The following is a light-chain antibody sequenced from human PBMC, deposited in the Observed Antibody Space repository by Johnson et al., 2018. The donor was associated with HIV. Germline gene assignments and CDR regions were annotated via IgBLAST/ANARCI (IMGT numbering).Light chain of an antibody. CDR2: DNN. Sequence: QSVLTQPPSVSAAPGQRVTISCFGSSCNIGNNFVSWYQQFPGTAPKLLIYDNNKRPSGIADRFSGSKSGTSAILDITGLQTGDEADYYCGTWDTSLGAQYVFGSGTKVTVL. J-gene: IGLJ1*01. V-gene: IGLV1-51*01. CDR3: GTWDTSLGAQYV. CDR1: SCNIGNNF.